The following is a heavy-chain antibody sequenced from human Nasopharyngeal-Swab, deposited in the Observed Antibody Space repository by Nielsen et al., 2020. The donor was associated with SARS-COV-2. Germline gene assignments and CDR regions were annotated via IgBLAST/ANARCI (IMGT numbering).Heavy chain of an antibody. J-gene: IGHJ3*02. V-gene: IGHV3-33*08. CDR1: GFTFSSYG. D-gene: IGHD2/OR15-2a*01. CDR2: IWYDGSNK. Sequence: GESLKISCAASGFTFSSYGMHWVRKAPGKGLEWVAVIWYDGSNKYYADSVKGRFTISRDNSKNTLYLQMNSLRAEDTAVYYCARGNRPVAFDIWGQGTMVTVSS. CDR3: ARGNRPVAFDI.